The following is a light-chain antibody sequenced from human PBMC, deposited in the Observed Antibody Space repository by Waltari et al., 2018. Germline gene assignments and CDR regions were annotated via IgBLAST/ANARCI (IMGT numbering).Light chain of an antibody. CDR1: QSVSIY. CDR3: QHYKNLPVS. V-gene: IGKV3-20*01. J-gene: IGKJ1*01. CDR2: HTS. Sequence: IVLTQSLGPLSLSPGERATLSCRASQSVSIYLAWYQQKPGQAPRLLIYHTSTRATGIPDRFSGSGSGTDFSLTISGLEPEDFAVYYCQHYKNLPVSFGQGTRVEIK.